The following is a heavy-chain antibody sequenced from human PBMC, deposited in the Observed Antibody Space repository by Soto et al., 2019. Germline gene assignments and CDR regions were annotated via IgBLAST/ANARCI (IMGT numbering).Heavy chain of an antibody. CDR1: GFSLTTAGAG. Sequence: QITLKESGPTLVKPTQTLTLTCTFSGFSLTTAGAGVGWIRQPPGKALEWLALIYWNDDTRYSPSLKSRLTITKDTSKNHVVLRMTHMDPGDTATYYCAHRGYGNYPRDNWFDPWGQGILVSLSS. D-gene: IGHD4-17*01. V-gene: IGHV2-5*01. CDR3: AHRGYGNYPRDNWFDP. CDR2: IYWNDDT. J-gene: IGHJ5*02.